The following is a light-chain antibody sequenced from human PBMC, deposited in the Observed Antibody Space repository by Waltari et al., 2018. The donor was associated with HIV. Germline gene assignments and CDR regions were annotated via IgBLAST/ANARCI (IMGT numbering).Light chain of an antibody. CDR2: WAS. J-gene: IGKJ2*01. V-gene: IGKV4-1*01. CDR1: QSVLYSSNNKNY. CDR3: QQYYSTPQT. Sequence: DIVMTQSPDSLAVSLSERATIHCKSSQSVLYSSNNKNYLAWYQQKPGQPPKLLIYWASTRESGVPDRFSGSGSGTDFTLTISSLQAEDVAVYYCQQYYSTPQTFGQGTKLEIK.